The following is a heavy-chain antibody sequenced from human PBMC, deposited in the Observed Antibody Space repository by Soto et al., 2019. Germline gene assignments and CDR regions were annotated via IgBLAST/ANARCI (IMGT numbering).Heavy chain of an antibody. CDR3: ARRLEPNRCFDI. CDR1: GGSFSGYY. V-gene: IGHV4-34*01. D-gene: IGHD1-1*01. CDR2: INHSGST. J-gene: IGHJ3*02. Sequence: PSETLSLTCAVYGGSFSGYYGSWIRQPPGKGLEWIGEINHSGSTNYNPSLKSRVTISVDTSKNQFSLKLSSVTAADTAVYYCARRLEPNRCFDIWGQGTMVTVSS.